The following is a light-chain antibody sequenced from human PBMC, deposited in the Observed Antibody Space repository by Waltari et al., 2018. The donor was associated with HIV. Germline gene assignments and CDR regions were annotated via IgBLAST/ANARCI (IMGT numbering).Light chain of an antibody. CDR2: VYSDGSH. V-gene: IGLV4-69*02. CDR3: QTWGTGVQV. CDR1: SGHTRYA. Sequence: QLVLTQSPSASASLGASVKLTCTLSSGHTRYAIDWHQQQPEKGPRYLMKVYSDGSHSKGDGIPDRFSGSSSGAERYLTISSLQSEDEAEYYCQTWGTGVQVFGGGTKLTVL. J-gene: IGLJ3*02.